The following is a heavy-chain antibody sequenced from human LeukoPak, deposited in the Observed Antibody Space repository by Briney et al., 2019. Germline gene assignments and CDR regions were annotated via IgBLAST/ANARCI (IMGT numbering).Heavy chain of an antibody. V-gene: IGHV3-21*01. J-gene: IGHJ4*02. Sequence: WGSLRCSSSGAGFTFCSMSRGRVRQAPGKGLEWVSFISSSSSHIYYADSVKGRFTISRDNAKNSLYLQMNRLRAEDTAVYYCASSGRPIDHWGQGTLVTVSS. CDR3: ASSGRPIDH. CDR1: GFTFCSMS. D-gene: IGHD6-25*01. CDR2: ISSSSSHI.